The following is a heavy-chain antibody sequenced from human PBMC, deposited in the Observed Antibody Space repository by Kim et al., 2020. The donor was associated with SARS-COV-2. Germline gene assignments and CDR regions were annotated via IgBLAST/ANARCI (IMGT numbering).Heavy chain of an antibody. J-gene: IGHJ4*02. D-gene: IGHD5-18*01. V-gene: IGHV2-5*01. CDR3: AHGQNALVGYAY. Sequence: RYIPSLKSKLTITKDTSKNQVVLTMTNMDAVDTATYYCAHGQNALVGYAYWGQGTLVTVSS.